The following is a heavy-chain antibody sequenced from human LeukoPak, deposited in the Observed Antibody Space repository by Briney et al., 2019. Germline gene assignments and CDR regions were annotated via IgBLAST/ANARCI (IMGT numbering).Heavy chain of an antibody. D-gene: IGHD1-1*01. Sequence: PGGSLRHSSAVAALTSSASRMILVCQAPEKRLEWVAVTAGADAVIQYADSVKGRFTISTDNSTHTVYLQMNSLRAEGTALYFCATHTQRPCGIDVWGQGTMDTVSS. J-gene: IGHJ6*02. CDR2: TAGADAVI. CDR3: ATHTQRPCGIDV. CDR1: ALTSSASR. V-gene: IGHV3-23*01.